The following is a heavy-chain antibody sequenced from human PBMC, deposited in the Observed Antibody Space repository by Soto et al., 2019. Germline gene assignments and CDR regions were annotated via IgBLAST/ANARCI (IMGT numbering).Heavy chain of an antibody. V-gene: IGHV1-2*02. CDR2: INPNGGVT. CDR1: GDSFNDYY. J-gene: IGHJ6*03. Sequence: VQLVQSGAEVKKPGASVKVSCKTSGDSFNDYYIHWVRQAPGQGLEWMGWINPNGGVTKYAQKFQGRVTVTRDTSIRTVYMELSSLRSDDTAVYYCARERGGATATLDYYYFYMDVWGKGTTVTVSS. CDR3: ARERGGATATLDYYYFYMDV. D-gene: IGHD5-12*01.